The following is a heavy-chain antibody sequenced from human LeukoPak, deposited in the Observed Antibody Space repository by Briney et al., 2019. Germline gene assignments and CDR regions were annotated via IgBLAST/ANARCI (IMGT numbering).Heavy chain of an antibody. CDR1: GYTFTDYY. J-gene: IGHJ4*02. CDR3: ARTRISAPVDY. Sequence: ASVKVSCKASGYTFTDYYMHWLRQAPGQGLEWMGWINTHSGGTSYAQKFQGRVTMTRDTSISTGYMELNRLRSDDTAVYCCARTRISAPVDYWGQGTLVTVSS. D-gene: IGHD6-6*01. CDR2: INTHSGGT. V-gene: IGHV1-2*02.